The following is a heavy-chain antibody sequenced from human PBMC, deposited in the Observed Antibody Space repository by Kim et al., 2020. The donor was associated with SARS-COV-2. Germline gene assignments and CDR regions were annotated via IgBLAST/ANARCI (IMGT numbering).Heavy chain of an antibody. CDR3: ASSGQISGSYCFDY. Sequence: GGSLRLSCAASGFIFSSHGMHWVRQAPGKGLEWVAVIWYDGSNKYYADSVKGRFTISRDNSQNTLYLQMNSLRAEDTAVYYCASSGQISGSYCFDYWGQGTLVTVSS. J-gene: IGHJ4*02. D-gene: IGHD1-26*01. CDR2: IWYDGSNK. CDR1: GFIFSSHG. V-gene: IGHV3-33*01.